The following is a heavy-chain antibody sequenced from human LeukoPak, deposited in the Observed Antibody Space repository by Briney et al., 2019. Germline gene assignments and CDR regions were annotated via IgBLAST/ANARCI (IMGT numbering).Heavy chain of an antibody. CDR2: IYYSGST. CDR1: GGSISSYY. Sequence: SETLSLTCTVSGGSISSYYRSWIRQPPGKGLEWIGYIYYSGSTNYNPSLKSRVTISVDTSKNQFSLKLSSVTAADTAVYYCARHTGVDIVATTRDAFDIWGQGTMVTVSS. J-gene: IGHJ3*02. D-gene: IGHD5-12*01. V-gene: IGHV4-59*08. CDR3: ARHTGVDIVATTRDAFDI.